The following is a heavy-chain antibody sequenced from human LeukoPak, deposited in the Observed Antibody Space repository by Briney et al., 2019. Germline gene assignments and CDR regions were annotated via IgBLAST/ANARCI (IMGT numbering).Heavy chain of an antibody. CDR1: GFTFNNYA. J-gene: IGHJ4*02. D-gene: IGHD6-13*01. Sequence: PGGSLRLSCATSGFTFNNYAMNWVRQAPGKGLEWVSTISDRGASTYYADSVKGRFTISRDNSKNALYLQMDSLRVEDTALYYCTKDASSRPWDDLWGQGTLVTVSS. V-gene: IGHV3-23*01. CDR2: ISDRGAST. CDR3: TKDASSRPWDDL.